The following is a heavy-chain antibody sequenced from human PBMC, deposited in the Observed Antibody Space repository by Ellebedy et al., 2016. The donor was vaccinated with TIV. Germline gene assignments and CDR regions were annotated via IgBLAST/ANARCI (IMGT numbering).Heavy chain of an antibody. J-gene: IGHJ3*02. CDR2: IYPGNFET. V-gene: IGHV5-51*01. D-gene: IGHD1-26*01. Sequence: GESLKISXTVTGYDFAKSWIGWVRQMPGRGLEWMAIIYPGNFETRYSPSFQGHVTISVDKSLNTAYLRWYSLQASDTAIYYCARASSVVGVAPDAFDMWGQGTTVSVSS. CDR3: ARASSVVGVAPDAFDM. CDR1: GYDFAKSW.